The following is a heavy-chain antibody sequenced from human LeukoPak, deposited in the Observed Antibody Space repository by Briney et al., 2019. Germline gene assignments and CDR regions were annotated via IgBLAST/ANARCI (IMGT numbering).Heavy chain of an antibody. J-gene: IGHJ6*02. CDR1: GGTFNNYV. CDR3: ASPDCSRTSCYSDRYYYGMDV. D-gene: IGHD2-2*02. V-gene: IGHV1-69*13. CDR2: IIPIFGTP. Sequence: SVKVSCKASGGTFNNYVINWVRQAPGQGLEWKGGIIPIFGTPNYAQKFQGRVTITADESTSTAHIELSSLRSEDTAVYYCASPDCSRTSCYSDRYYYGMDVWGQGTTVTVSS.